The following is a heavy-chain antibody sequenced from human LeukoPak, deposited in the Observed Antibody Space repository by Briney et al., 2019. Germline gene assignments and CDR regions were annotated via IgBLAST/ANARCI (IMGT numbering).Heavy chain of an antibody. Sequence: GASVKVSCTASGYTFTSYGISWVRQAPGQGLEWMGWISAYNGNTNYAQKLQGRVTMTTDTSTSTAYMELRSLRSDDTAVYYCARDRGKWLRFNGLELANDYWGQGTLVTVSS. J-gene: IGHJ4*02. D-gene: IGHD5-12*01. V-gene: IGHV1-18*01. CDR3: ARDRGKWLRFNGLELANDY. CDR2: ISAYNGNT. CDR1: GYTFTSYG.